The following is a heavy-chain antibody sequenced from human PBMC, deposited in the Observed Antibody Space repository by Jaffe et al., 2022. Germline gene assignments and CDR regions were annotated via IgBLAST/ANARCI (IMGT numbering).Heavy chain of an antibody. J-gene: IGHJ4*02. Sequence: QVQLQQWGAGLLKPSETLSLTCAVYGGSFSGYYWTWIRQPPGKGLEWIGEINHSGSTNYNPSLKSRVTISVDTSKNQFSLKLSSVTAADTAVYYCARPGINKVQDRYYFDYWGQGTLVTVSS. D-gene: IGHD3-10*01. CDR3: ARPGINKVQDRYYFDY. CDR2: INHSGST. V-gene: IGHV4-34*01. CDR1: GGSFSGYY.